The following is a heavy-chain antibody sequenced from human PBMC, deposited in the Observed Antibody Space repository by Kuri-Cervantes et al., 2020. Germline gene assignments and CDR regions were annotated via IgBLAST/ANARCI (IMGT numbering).Heavy chain of an antibody. D-gene: IGHD2-15*01. Sequence: GGSLRLSCAASGFSFSNHWMFWVRQAPGEGLVWVSSISPDGRITTYADSVKGRFTISRDNAKNTLFLQMNSLRADDTAVYFCVRGYCGGGACCLDCWGQGTLVTVSS. V-gene: IGHV3-74*01. CDR3: VRGYCGGGACCLDC. CDR1: GFSFSNHW. J-gene: IGHJ4*02. CDR2: ISPDGRIT.